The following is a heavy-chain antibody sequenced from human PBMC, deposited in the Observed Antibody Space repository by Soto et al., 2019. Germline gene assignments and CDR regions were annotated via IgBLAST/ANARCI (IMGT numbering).Heavy chain of an antibody. Sequence: GGSLRLSCAASGFTFSDYYMSWIRQAPGKGLEWVSYISSSSSYTNYADSVKGRFTISRDNAKNSLYLQMNSLRAEDTAVYYCARPIRHDAFDIWRQGTMVTVSS. CDR1: GFTFSDYY. D-gene: IGHD3-9*01. J-gene: IGHJ3*02. CDR3: ARPIRHDAFDI. CDR2: ISSSSSYT. V-gene: IGHV3-11*06.